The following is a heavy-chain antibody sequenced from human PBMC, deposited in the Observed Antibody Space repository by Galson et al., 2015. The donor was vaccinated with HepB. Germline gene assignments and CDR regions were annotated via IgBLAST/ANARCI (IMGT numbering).Heavy chain of an antibody. V-gene: IGHV1-18*04. CDR2: ISAYNGNT. D-gene: IGHD2-21*01. J-gene: IGHJ4*02. CDR3: ARAVGPILVAHFSYHFDY. CDR1: GYTFVDHG. Sequence: SVKVSCKASGYTFVDHGLSWVRQAPGQGLEWMGWISAYNGNTMYAQNLQGRVTMTRDISTSTLYMELRSLRADDTAVYYCARAVGPILVAHFSYHFDYWGQGTLVLVSS.